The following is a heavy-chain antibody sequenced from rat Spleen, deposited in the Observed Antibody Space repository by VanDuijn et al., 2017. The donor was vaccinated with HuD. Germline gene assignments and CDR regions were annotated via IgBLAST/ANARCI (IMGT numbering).Heavy chain of an antibody. J-gene: IGHJ2*01. CDR1: GFTFSDYY. CDR3: ASRELGARDYFDY. CDR2: ISYEGSST. V-gene: IGHV5-22*01. Sequence: EVQLVGSGGGLVQPGRSMKLSCAASGFTFSDYYMAWVRQAPKKGLEWVASISYEGSSTYYGDSVKGRFTISRDNAKSTLYLQMNNLRSEDTATYYCASRELGARDYFDYWGQGVMVTVSS. D-gene: IGHD5-1*01.